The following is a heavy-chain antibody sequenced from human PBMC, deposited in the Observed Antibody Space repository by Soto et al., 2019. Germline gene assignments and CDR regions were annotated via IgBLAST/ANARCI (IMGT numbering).Heavy chain of an antibody. CDR2: ISYDGSNK. D-gene: IGHD2-15*01. J-gene: IGHJ6*02. CDR1: VFTFSNYA. Sequence: WWSLRLSCAASVFTFSNYAIHWVRQAPGKGLEWVAVISYDGSNKYYTDSVKGRFIISRDNSENTLYLQMSSLRAEDTAVYYCARDYSYQRSMDVWGQGTTVTVS. V-gene: IGHV3-30-3*01. CDR3: ARDYSYQRSMDV.